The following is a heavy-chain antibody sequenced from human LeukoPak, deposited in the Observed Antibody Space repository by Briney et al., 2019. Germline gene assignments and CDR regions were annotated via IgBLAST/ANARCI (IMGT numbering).Heavy chain of an antibody. CDR2: ISSSSTI. CDR3: ARMTTVVTPGPFDY. Sequence: GGSLRLSCAASGFTFSSYSMNWVRQAPGKGLEWVSYISSSSTIYYADSVKGRFTISRDNAKNSLYLQMNSLRAEDTAVYYCARMTTVVTPGPFDYWGQGTLVTVSS. CDR1: GFTFSSYS. J-gene: IGHJ4*02. D-gene: IGHD4-23*01. V-gene: IGHV3-48*01.